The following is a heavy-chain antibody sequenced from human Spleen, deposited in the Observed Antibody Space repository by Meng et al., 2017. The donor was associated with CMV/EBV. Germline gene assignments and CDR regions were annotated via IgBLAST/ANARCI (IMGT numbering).Heavy chain of an antibody. CDR3: ARATITRRWGYNSYYFDY. Sequence: QVQLKESGPGLVKPSETPSLTGTVSGGSISSYYWSWIRQPAGKGLEWIGRIYTSGSTNYNPSLKSRVTMSVDTSKNQFSLKLSSVTAADTAVYYCARATITRRWGYNSYYFDYWGQGTLVTVSS. CDR2: IYTSGST. CDR1: GGSISSYY. V-gene: IGHV4-4*07. D-gene: IGHD5-24*01. J-gene: IGHJ4*02.